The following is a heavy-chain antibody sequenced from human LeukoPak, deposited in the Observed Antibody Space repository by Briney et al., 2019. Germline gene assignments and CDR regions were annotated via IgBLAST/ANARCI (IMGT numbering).Heavy chain of an antibody. CDR1: GFTFRNYA. D-gene: IGHD3-9*01. CDR2: ITGSGSGI. Sequence: GASLRLSCAASGFTFRNYAMSWVRQAPGKGLEWVSAITGSGSGIYYADSMKSRFTISRDNSKNTLYLQINSLRAEDTAVYYCAKRGDYDVLTGYYVSDYWGQGTLVTVSS. V-gene: IGHV3-23*01. CDR3: AKRGDYDVLTGYYVSDY. J-gene: IGHJ4*02.